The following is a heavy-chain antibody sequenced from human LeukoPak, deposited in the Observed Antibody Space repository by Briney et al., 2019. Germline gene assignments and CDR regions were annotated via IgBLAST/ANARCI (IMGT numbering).Heavy chain of an antibody. V-gene: IGHV5-51*01. CDR2: IYPGDSKT. CDR1: GYTFTSYW. Sequence: GESLKISFKASGYTFTSYWIGWVRQMPGKGLEWMGIIYPGDSKTKYRPSLQGQVTISVDKSISTAYLQWSSLKASDTAIYYCARIEGSTFDYWGQGTLVTVSS. CDR3: ARIEGSTFDY. J-gene: IGHJ4*02.